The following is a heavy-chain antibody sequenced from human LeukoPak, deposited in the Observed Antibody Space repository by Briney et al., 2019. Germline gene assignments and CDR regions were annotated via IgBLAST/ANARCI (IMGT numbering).Heavy chain of an antibody. Sequence: TSQTLSLTCTVSGGSISSGDYYWRWLRQPPGKGLEWIGYIYYSGSTYYNPSLKSLVTISVDTSKNQYSLKLSSVTAADTAVYYCARDPYYYDSSGYYPYYYGMDVWGQGTTVTVSS. CDR3: ARDPYYYDSSGYYPYYYGMDV. CDR1: GGSISSGDYY. V-gene: IGHV4-30-4*01. J-gene: IGHJ6*02. D-gene: IGHD3-22*01. CDR2: IYYSGST.